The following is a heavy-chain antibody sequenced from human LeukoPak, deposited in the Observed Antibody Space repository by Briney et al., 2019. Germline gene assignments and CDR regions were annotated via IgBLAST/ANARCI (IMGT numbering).Heavy chain of an antibody. V-gene: IGHV5-51*01. Sequence: GAPLQISCKGSGSSFTSYWIGWVRQMPGKGLEWMGIIYPGDSDTRYSPSFQGQVTISADKSISTAYLQWSSLKASDTAMYYCARHEGVTIGDYWGQGTLVTVSS. CDR1: GSSFTSYW. CDR2: IYPGDSDT. D-gene: IGHD3-16*01. CDR3: ARHEGVTIGDY. J-gene: IGHJ4*02.